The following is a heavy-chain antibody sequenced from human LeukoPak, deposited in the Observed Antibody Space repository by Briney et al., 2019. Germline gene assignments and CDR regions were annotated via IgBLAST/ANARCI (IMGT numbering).Heavy chain of an antibody. D-gene: IGHD1-7*01. CDR3: AIYSGITGTPFGY. CDR2: INPNSGGT. Sequence: ASVTVSCKASGYTFTGYYMHWVRQAPGQGLEWMGWINPNSGGTNYAQKFQGRVTMTRDTSISTAYMELSRLRSDDTAVYYCAIYSGITGTPFGYWGQGTLVTVSS. J-gene: IGHJ4*02. CDR1: GYTFTGYY. V-gene: IGHV1-2*02.